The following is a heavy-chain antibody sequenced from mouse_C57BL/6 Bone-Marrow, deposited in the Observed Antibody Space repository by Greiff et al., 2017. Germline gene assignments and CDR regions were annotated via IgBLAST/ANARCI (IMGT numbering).Heavy chain of an antibody. CDR1: GYTFTDYN. D-gene: IGHD2-4*01. Sequence: VQLQQSGPELVKPGASVKIPCKASGYTFTDYNMDWVKQSHGKSLEWIGDINPNNGGTIYNQKFKGKATLTVDKSSSTAYMELRSLTSEDTAVYYCARLDYDEAWFAYWGQGTLVTVSA. J-gene: IGHJ3*01. CDR3: ARLDYDEAWFAY. CDR2: INPNNGGT. V-gene: IGHV1-18*01.